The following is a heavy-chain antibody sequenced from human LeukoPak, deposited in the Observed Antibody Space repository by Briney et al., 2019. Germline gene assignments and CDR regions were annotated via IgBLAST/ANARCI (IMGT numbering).Heavy chain of an antibody. D-gene: IGHD6-13*01. V-gene: IGHV4-34*01. CDR1: IDSFSNYH. CDR2: VNESGGT. J-gene: IGHJ4*02. Sequence: SETLSLTCAVYIDSFSNYHWNWIRQTPAKGMEWIGEVNESGGTNISPSLRSRVILSVDTSKNQFSLKLSSVTAADTAVYYCGIGSWYSGGLNPWLWGQGTLVTVSS. CDR3: GIGSWYSGGLNPWL.